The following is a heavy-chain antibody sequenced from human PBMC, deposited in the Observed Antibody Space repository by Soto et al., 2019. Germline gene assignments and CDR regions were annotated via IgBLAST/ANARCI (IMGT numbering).Heavy chain of an antibody. D-gene: IGHD1-26*01. V-gene: IGHV3-33*01. Sequence: QVQLVESGGGVVQPGRSQRLSCAASGFTFSSHGMHWVRQAPGKGPEWVAVIWYDGTNKYYADSGKGRFTISRDNSKNTLYLQRNSLSAEDTAIYYCARDRVGGTYFYYGMDVWGHGTTVTVSS. J-gene: IGHJ6*02. CDR1: GFTFSSHG. CDR2: IWYDGTNK. CDR3: ARDRVGGTYFYYGMDV.